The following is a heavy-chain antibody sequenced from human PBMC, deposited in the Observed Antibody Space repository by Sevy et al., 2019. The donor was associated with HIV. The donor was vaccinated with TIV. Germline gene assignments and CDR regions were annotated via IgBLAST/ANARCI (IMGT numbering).Heavy chain of an antibody. CDR3: AREPYFFDKSGYFWDY. V-gene: IGHV4-61*01. Sequence: SETLSLTCAVSAVSVTSDTCYWSWIRQPPGKGLEWIGYVYHTGSTNYSPSFKSRVTISIDTSKNQFSLRLFSVAAADTAMYYCAREPYFFDKSGYFWDYWGQGILVTVSS. D-gene: IGHD3-22*01. CDR1: AVSVTSDTCY. J-gene: IGHJ4*02. CDR2: VYHTGST.